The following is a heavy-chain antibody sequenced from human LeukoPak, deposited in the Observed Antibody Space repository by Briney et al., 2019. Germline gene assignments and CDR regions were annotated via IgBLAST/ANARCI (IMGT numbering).Heavy chain of an antibody. CDR3: AKGSYSGSGPSDY. Sequence: PGRSLRLSCAASGFPFSSYGMFWVRQAPGKGLEWVAVITYDGSDKYYADSVKGRFTSSRDNSKNTLYLQMNSLRVEDTAVYYCAKGSYSGSGPSDYWGQGTLVTVSS. D-gene: IGHD3-10*01. J-gene: IGHJ4*02. CDR2: ITYDGSDK. CDR1: GFPFSSYG. V-gene: IGHV3-30*18.